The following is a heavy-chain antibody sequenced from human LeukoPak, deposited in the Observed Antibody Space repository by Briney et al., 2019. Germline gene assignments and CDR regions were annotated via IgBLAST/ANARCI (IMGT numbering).Heavy chain of an antibody. J-gene: IGHJ4*02. Sequence: PGGSLRLSCAASGSTFRSHTMNWVRQAPGKGLEWISCISNSGSVIYYADSVKGRFTISRDNAKNSLYLQMNSLRAEDTAVYYCARNLPAADYWGQGTLVTVSS. CDR1: GSTFRSHT. CDR3: ARNLPAADY. CDR2: ISNSGSVI. V-gene: IGHV3-48*04. D-gene: IGHD2-2*01.